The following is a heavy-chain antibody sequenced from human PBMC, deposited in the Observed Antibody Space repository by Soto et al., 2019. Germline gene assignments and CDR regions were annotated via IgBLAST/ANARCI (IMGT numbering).Heavy chain of an antibody. J-gene: IGHJ4*02. CDR1: GGSVSDKTYY. D-gene: IGHD4-17*01. Sequence: SETLFLPCSVSGGSVSDKTYYWSWIRQPPGNRLEWIGYVYYSGTTNYNPSLKSRVTISVDLSKNRFSLRLSSVTTADTALYYCARTTAVPNTLRSRYFFDYWGQGTLVTVSS. CDR3: ARTTAVPNTLRSRYFFDY. V-gene: IGHV4-61*01. CDR2: VYYSGTT.